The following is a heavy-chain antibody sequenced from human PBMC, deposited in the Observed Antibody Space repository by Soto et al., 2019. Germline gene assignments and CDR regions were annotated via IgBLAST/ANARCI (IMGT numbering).Heavy chain of an antibody. CDR2: IYYSGST. V-gene: IGHV4-59*01. J-gene: IGHJ4*02. CDR1: GGSISSYY. D-gene: IGHD5-12*01. Sequence: SETLSLTCTVSGGSISSYYWSWIRQPPGKGLEWIGYIYYSGSTNYNPSLKSRVTISVDTSKNQFSLKLSSVTAADTAVYYCARDGERGYSGYGLDYWGQGTLVTVSS. CDR3: ARDGERGYSGYGLDY.